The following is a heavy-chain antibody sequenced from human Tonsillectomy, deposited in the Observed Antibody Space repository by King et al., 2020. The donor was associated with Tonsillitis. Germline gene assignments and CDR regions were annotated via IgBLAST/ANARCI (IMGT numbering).Heavy chain of an antibody. J-gene: IGHJ4*02. CDR2: ISYSGST. D-gene: IGHD3-10*01. Sequence: QLQESGPGLVKPSQTLSLTCTVSGGSISSGFYYWSWIRQHPGKGLEWIGYISYSGSTYYNPSLLSRLTMSVDTSKNQFSLKLSSVTAADTAVYYCAGSMVRGVSPFGYWGQGTLVTVSS. CDR3: AGSMVRGVSPFGY. CDR1: GGSISSGFYY. V-gene: IGHV4-31*03.